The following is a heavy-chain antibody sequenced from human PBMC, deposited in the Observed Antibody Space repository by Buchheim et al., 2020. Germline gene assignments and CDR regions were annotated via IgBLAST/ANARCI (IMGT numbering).Heavy chain of an antibody. CDR3: AKDKESGIAVAGTLGFGFDY. V-gene: IGHV3-43D*03. J-gene: IGHJ4*02. Sequence: EVQLVESGGVVVQPGGSLRLSCAASGFTFDDYAMHWVRQAPGKGLEWVSLISRDGGSTYYADSVKGRFTISRDNSKNSLYLQMNSLRAEDTALYYCAKDKESGIAVAGTLGFGFDYWGQGTL. D-gene: IGHD6-19*01. CDR1: GFTFDDYA. CDR2: ISRDGGST.